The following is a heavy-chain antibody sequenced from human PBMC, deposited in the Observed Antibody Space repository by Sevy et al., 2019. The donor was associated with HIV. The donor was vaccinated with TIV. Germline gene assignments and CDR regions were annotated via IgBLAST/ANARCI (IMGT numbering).Heavy chain of an antibody. J-gene: IGHJ4*02. V-gene: IGHV3-7*03. CDR1: GFTFSSYW. CDR3: ARVDILTGYFPLWY. D-gene: IGHD3-9*01. CDR2: IKQDGSEK. Sequence: GGSLRLSCAASGFTFSSYWMSWVRQAPGKGLEWVANIKQDGSEKYYVDSVKGRFTISRDNAKNSLYLQMNSLRAEDTAVYYCARVDILTGYFPLWYWGQGTLVTVSS.